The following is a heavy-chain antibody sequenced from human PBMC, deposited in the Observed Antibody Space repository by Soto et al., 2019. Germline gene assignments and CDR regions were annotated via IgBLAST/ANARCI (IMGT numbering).Heavy chain of an antibody. CDR2: IVVGSGNT. CDR1: GFTFSNSY. CDR3: AVDPYHCTGADCYPIGLPGVSYNGMDV. D-gene: IGHD2-21*02. V-gene: IGHV1-58*01. Sequence: SEKVPCKASGFTFSNSYVQRLRQARGQHLEGLGWIVVGSGNTNYAQKFHDRVTISRDMSTSTAYMDLGRLRSKDTAVYYCAVDPYHCTGADCYPIGLPGVSYNGMDVWGQGTSVTVSS. J-gene: IGHJ6*02.